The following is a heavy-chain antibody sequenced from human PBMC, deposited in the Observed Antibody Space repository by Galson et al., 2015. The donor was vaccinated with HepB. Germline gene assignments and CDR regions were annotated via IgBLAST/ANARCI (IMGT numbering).Heavy chain of an antibody. CDR3: ARLSRSSSTCCRHAFDI. CDR2: IYYSGNT. V-gene: IGHV4-39*01. J-gene: IGHJ3*02. Sequence: SETLSLTCTVSGDSISSNSYYWGWIRQPPGKGLEWIANIYYSGNTNYNPSLKSRVTISVDTSKNQFSLKLSSVTDADTAVYYCARLSRSSSTCCRHAFDIWGQGTVLTVSS. CDR1: GDSISSNSYY. D-gene: IGHD2-2*01.